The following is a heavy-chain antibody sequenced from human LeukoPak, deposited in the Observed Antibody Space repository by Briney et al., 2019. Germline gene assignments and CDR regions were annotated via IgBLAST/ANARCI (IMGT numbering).Heavy chain of an antibody. CDR3: ARAGTNGDSTLLIDY. D-gene: IGHD4-17*01. V-gene: IGHV3-30-3*01. Sequence: GGSLRLSCAASGFTFSSYAMHWVRQAPGKGLEWVAVISYDGSNKYYADSVKGRLTISRDNSKNTLYLQMNSLRAEDTAVYYCARAGTNGDSTLLIDYWGQGTLVTVSS. J-gene: IGHJ4*02. CDR2: ISYDGSNK. CDR1: GFTFSSYA.